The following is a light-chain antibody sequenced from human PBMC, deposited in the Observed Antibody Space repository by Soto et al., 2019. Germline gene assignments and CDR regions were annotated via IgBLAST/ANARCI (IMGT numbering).Light chain of an antibody. V-gene: IGKV1-27*01. CDR1: QGLSNY. J-gene: IGKJ4*01. Sequence: DIQMTQSPSSLSASVGDRVTITCRASQGLSNYLAWYQQKPGKVPKLLIYAASTLQSGVPSRFSGSGSGTDCTLTISSRQPEDVANYYCQKYNSAPPTFGGGTKVEIK. CDR2: AAS. CDR3: QKYNSAPPT.